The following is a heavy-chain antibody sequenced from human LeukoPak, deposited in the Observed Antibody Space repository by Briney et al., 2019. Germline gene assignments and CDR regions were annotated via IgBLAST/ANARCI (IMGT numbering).Heavy chain of an antibody. V-gene: IGHV1-2*02. J-gene: IGHJ4*02. CDR2: IEPNRGGT. CDR3: ARDENWGPDF. Sequence: GASVTVSCKASGYTFTGHYLHWIRQAPGQGLEWMGWIEPNRGGTHYAQNFQGRLTISRDTSISTAYMELSRLSSDDTAMYYCARDENWGPDFWGQGTLVTVSS. CDR1: GYTFTGHY. D-gene: IGHD7-27*01.